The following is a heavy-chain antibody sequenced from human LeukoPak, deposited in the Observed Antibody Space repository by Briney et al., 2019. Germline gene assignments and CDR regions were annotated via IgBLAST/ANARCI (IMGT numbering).Heavy chain of an antibody. CDR3: ARDVAEGMYYFDY. D-gene: IGHD6-19*01. CDR2: ISSSGSTI. CDR1: GFTFSDYY. J-gene: IGHJ4*02. Sequence: GGSPRLSCAASGFTFSDYYMSWIRQAPGKGLEWVSYISSSGSTIYYADSVKGRFTISRDNAKNSLYLQMNSLRAEDTAVYYCARDVAEGMYYFDYWGQGTLVTVSS. V-gene: IGHV3-11*01.